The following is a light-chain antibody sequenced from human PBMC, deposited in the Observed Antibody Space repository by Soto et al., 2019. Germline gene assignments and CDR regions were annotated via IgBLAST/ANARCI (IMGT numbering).Light chain of an antibody. V-gene: IGKV4-1*01. CDR1: QSVLYSSINKNY. CDR3: QQYYSTPFT. CDR2: WAS. J-gene: IGKJ3*01. Sequence: DIVMTQSPDSLAVSLGERATINCKSSQSVLYSSINKNYLAWYHQKPGQPPKLLIYWASTRESGVPDRFSGSGSGTDFTLTISSLQAEDVAVYYCQQYYSTPFTFGPGTRVDIK.